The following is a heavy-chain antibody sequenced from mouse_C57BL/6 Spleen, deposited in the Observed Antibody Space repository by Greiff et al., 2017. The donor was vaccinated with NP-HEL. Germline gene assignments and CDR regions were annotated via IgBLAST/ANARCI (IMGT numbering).Heavy chain of an antibody. CDR2: ISYDGSN. CDR1: GYSITSGYY. D-gene: IGHD1-1*01. V-gene: IGHV3-6*01. CDR3: ARDRAVVAPLPMDY. J-gene: IGHJ4*01. Sequence: EVQRVESGPGLVKPSQSLSLTCSVTGYSITSGYYWNWIRQFPGNKLEWMGYISYDGSNNYNPSLKNRISITRDTSKNQFFLKLNSVTTEDTATYYCARDRAVVAPLPMDYWGQGTSVTVSS.